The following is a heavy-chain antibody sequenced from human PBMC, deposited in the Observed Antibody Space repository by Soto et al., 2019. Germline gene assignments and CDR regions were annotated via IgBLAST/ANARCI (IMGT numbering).Heavy chain of an antibody. CDR3: TRDPEGDLDFDY. J-gene: IGHJ4*01. CDR2: IYSDGST. CDR1: GFTVNSNY. V-gene: IGHV3-66*01. Sequence: EVQLVESGGGLVQPGGSLRLSCAASGFTVNSNYMSWVRQAPGKGLEWVSVIYSDGSTYYADSVKGRFIISRDNSNNTLYFQMNSLRAEDTAVYYCTRDPEGDLDFDYWGHGTLVTVSS. D-gene: IGHD2-21*02.